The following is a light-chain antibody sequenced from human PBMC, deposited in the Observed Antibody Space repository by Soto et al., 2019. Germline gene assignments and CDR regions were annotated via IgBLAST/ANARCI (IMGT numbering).Light chain of an antibody. J-gene: IGKJ1*01. CDR3: QQSYSTRT. Sequence: MTQSPLSLPVTPGEPASISCRSSQSLLHSNGYNYLDCYLQKPGKAPKLLIYAASSLQSGVPSRFSGSGSGTDFTLTISSLQPEDFATYYCQQSYSTRTFGQGTKVDIK. CDR1: QSLLHSNGYNY. V-gene: IGKV1-39*01. CDR2: AAS.